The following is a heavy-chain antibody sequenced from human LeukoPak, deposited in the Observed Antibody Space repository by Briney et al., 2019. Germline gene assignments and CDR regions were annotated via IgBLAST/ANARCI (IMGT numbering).Heavy chain of an antibody. CDR3: ARTDSSSWYSSFDY. V-gene: IGHV1-18*01. CDR2: ISAYNGNT. Sequence: EASVKVSCKASGYTFTSYGISWVRQAPGQGLEWMGWISAYNGNTNYAQKLQGRVTMTTDTSTSTACMELRSLRSDDTAVYYCARTDSSSWYSSFDYWGQGTLVTVSS. D-gene: IGHD6-13*01. J-gene: IGHJ4*02. CDR1: GYTFTSYG.